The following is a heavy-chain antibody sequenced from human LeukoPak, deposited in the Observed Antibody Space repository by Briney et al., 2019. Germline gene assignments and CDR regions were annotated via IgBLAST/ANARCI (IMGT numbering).Heavy chain of an antibody. Sequence: GESLKISCKASGYNFPGDWIGWVRQMPGKGLEWMGIIYPGDSDTRYSPSFQGQVTISADKSISTAYLQWSSLKASDTAMYYCARGDKTYSSSWQPWGYWGQGTLVTVSS. V-gene: IGHV5-51*01. J-gene: IGHJ4*02. CDR3: ARGDKTYSSSWQPWGY. D-gene: IGHD6-13*01. CDR1: GYNFPGDW. CDR2: IYPGDSDT.